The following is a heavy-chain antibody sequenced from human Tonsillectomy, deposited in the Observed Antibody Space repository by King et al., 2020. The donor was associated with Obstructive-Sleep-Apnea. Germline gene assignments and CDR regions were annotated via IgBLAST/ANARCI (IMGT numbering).Heavy chain of an antibody. J-gene: IGHJ4*02. CDR1: GGSISGYY. CDR3: ARGRYASGNNYRPNDY. V-gene: IGHV4-59*12. CDR2: IYYFGTA. Sequence: QLQESGPGLVKPSETLSLTCTVSGGSISGYYWSWLRQFPGKRLEYIGYIYYFGTANHNPSLQSRVTISVDSPKNQFSLRLNSVTAADTAVYYCARGRYASGNNYRPNDYWGPGTLVTVSS. D-gene: IGHD3-10*01.